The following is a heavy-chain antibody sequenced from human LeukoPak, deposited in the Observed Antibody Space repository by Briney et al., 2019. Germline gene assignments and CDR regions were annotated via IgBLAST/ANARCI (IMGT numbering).Heavy chain of an antibody. J-gene: IGHJ6*03. V-gene: IGHV4-39*01. CDR1: GGSISSSSYY. Sequence: PSETLSLTCTVSGGSISSSSYYWGWIRQPPGKGLEWIGSIYYSGSTYYNPSLKSPVTLSVDTSKNQFSLKLSSVTAADTAVYYCASPPARITIFGVVTPEHYYYYMDVWGKGTTVTVSS. CDR2: IYYSGST. D-gene: IGHD3-3*01. CDR3: ASPPARITIFGVVTPEHYYYYMDV.